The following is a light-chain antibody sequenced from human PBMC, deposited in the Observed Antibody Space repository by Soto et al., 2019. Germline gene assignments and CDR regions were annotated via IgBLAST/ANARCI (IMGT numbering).Light chain of an antibody. CDR3: KQYYNWPRT. CDR2: GAS. V-gene: IGKV3-15*01. Sequence: EIVMTQSPATLSVSPGERATLSCRAGQSVSSNLAWYQHKPGQAPRLLVYGASTRASGIQDRFSGSGSGTEFTLSIRSLQSEDFAVYYCKQYYNWPRTFGQGTKVDIK. J-gene: IGKJ1*01. CDR1: QSVSSN.